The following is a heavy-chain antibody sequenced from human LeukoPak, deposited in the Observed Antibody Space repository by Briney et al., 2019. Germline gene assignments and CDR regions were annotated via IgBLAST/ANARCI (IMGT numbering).Heavy chain of an antibody. D-gene: IGHD5-12*01. CDR1: GYTFTSYG. J-gene: IGHJ3*02. Sequence: AASVKVSCKASGYTFTSYGISWVRQAPGQGLEWMGWISAYNGNTNYAQKLQGRVTMTTDTSTSTAYMELRSLRSDDTAVYYCARDHVDIVATDAFDIWGQGTMVTVSS. V-gene: IGHV1-18*01. CDR3: ARDHVDIVATDAFDI. CDR2: ISAYNGNT.